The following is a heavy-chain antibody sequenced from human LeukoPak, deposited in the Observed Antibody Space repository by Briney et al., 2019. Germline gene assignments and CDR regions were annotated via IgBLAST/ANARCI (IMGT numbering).Heavy chain of an antibody. CDR1: GGSISSGGYS. J-gene: IGHJ4*02. CDR3: ARERSDCSGGSCYRLFDY. CDR2: IYYSGST. D-gene: IGHD2-15*01. V-gene: IGHV4-31*03. Sequence: PSETLSLTCTVSGGSISSGGYSWSWIRQHPGKGLEWIGYIYYSGSTYYNPSLKSRVTISVDTSKNQFSLKLSSVTAADTAVYYCARERSDCSGGSCYRLFDYWGQGTLVTVSS.